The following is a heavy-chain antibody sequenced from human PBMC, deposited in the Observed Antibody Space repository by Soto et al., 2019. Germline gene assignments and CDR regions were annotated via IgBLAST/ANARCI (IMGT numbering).Heavy chain of an antibody. D-gene: IGHD3-10*01. CDR3: ARGPHYYGSGSYYTRHLHYFDY. CDR2: INAGNGNT. J-gene: IGHJ4*02. Sequence: ASVKVSCKASGYTFTSYAMHWVRQAPGQRLEWMGWINAGNGNTKYSQKFQGRVTITRDTSASTAYMELSSLRSEDTAVYYCARGPHYYGSGSYYTRHLHYFDYWGQGTLVTVSS. V-gene: IGHV1-3*01. CDR1: GYTFTSYA.